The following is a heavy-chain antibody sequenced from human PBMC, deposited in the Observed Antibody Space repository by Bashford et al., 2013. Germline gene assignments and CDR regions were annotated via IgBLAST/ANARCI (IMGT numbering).Heavy chain of an antibody. J-gene: IGHJ2*01. CDR3: ARLTDYSSGWTSNWYFDL. V-gene: IGHV4-39*01. Sequence: SETLSLTCTVSGGSISSSSYYWGWIRQPPGKGLEWIGSIYYSGSTYYNPSLKSRVTISVDTSKNQFSLKLSSVTAADTAVYYCARLTDYSSGWTSNWYFDLWGRGTLVTVSS. CDR2: IYYSGST. D-gene: IGHD6-19*01. CDR1: GGSISSSSYY.